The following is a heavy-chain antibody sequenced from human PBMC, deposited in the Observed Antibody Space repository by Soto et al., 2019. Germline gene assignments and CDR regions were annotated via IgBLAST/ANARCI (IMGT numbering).Heavy chain of an antibody. Sequence: SGTLSLTCTVSGGSISTHYLNWIRQSPGKGLEWIGYIYRTGSTHYNPSLNSRAAISLGTSRKQFSLQLNSVTAADTAVYFCARQIGDDPFDIWGQGTMLTVS. J-gene: IGHJ3*02. CDR1: GGSISTHY. CDR3: ARQIGDDPFDI. CDR2: IYRTGST. V-gene: IGHV4-4*09. D-gene: IGHD3-3*01.